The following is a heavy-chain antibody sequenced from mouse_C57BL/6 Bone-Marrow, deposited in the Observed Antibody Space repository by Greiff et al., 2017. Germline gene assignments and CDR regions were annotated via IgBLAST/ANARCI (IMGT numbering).Heavy chain of an antibody. J-gene: IGHJ3*01. CDR3: TSYDYDGAWFAY. V-gene: IGHV6-6*01. D-gene: IGHD2-4*01. Sequence: EVMLVESGGGLVQPGGSMKLSCAASGFTFSDAWMDWVRQSPEKGLEWVAEIRNKANNHATYYAESVKGRFTISRDDSKSIVYLQMNSLRAEDTGIYCCTSYDYDGAWFAYWGQGTLVTVSA. CDR2: IRNKANNHAT. CDR1: GFTFSDAW.